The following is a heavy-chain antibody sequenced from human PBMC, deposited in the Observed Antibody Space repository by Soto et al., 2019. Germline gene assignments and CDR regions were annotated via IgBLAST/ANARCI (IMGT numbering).Heavy chain of an antibody. CDR3: ARPTESKYYYGMDV. J-gene: IGHJ6*02. CDR1: GYALPSYW. CDR2: IYPGDSDT. V-gene: IGHV5-51*01. Sequence: PGSSRKISCKVLGYALPSYWIGWWPRIPGKGLEWMGIIYPGDSDTRYSPSFQGQVTISADKSISTAYLQWSSLKASDTAMYYCARPTESKYYYGMDVWGQGTTVTVS.